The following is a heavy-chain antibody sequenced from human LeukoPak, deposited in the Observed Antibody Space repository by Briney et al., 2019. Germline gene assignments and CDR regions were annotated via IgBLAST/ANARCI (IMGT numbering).Heavy chain of an antibody. Sequence: ASVKVSCKASGYTFTSYGISGVRQAAGQGLEGMGWISAYNGNTNYAQKLQDRVTMTTDTSTSTAYMELRSLRSDDTAVYYCARWGDCSSTSCYGSSRWFDPWGQGTLVTVSS. D-gene: IGHD2-2*01. CDR1: GYTFTSYG. CDR2: ISAYNGNT. V-gene: IGHV1-18*01. CDR3: ARWGDCSSTSCYGSSRWFDP. J-gene: IGHJ5*02.